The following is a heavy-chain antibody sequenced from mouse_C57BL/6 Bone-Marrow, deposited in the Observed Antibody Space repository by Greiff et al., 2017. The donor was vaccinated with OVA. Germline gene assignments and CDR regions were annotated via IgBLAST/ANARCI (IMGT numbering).Heavy chain of an antibody. V-gene: IGHV1-59*01. CDR3: ARIPITTVVDYFDY. J-gene: IGHJ2*01. CDR2: IDPSDSYT. CDR1: GYTFTSYW. D-gene: IGHD1-1*01. Sequence: QVQLQQPGAELVRPGTSVKLSCKASGYTFTSYWMHWVKQRPGQGLEWIGVIDPSDSYTNYNQKFKGKATLTVDTSSSTAYMQLSSLTSEDSAVYYGARIPITTVVDYFDYWGQGTTLTVSS.